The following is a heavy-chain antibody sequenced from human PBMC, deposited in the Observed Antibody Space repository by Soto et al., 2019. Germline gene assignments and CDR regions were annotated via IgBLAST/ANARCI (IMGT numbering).Heavy chain of an antibody. Sequence: GGSLRLSCSSSVFTFSSDWMRWFGQAPGNWLEWVANIKQYGSEKYYVDSVKGRFTISRDNAKNSLYLQMNSLRAEDTAVYYCASTSGARGYYYYYGMDVWGQGTTVTVSS. CDR3: ASTSGARGYYYYYGMDV. D-gene: IGHD3-10*01. V-gene: IGHV3-7*03. CDR1: VFTFSSDW. CDR2: IKQYGSEK. J-gene: IGHJ6*02.